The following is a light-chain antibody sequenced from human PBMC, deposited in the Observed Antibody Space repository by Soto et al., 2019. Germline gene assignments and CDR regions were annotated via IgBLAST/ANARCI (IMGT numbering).Light chain of an antibody. CDR1: SSDVGGYNY. CDR2: EVS. V-gene: IGLV2-14*01. J-gene: IGLJ3*02. Sequence: QSALTQPASVSGSPGRSITISCTGTSSDVGGYNYVSWYQHHPGKAPKLMIYEVSNRPSGVSNRFSGSKSGNTASLTISGLQAEDDADYYCCSYAGVSGVFGGGTKLTVL. CDR3: CSYAGVSGV.